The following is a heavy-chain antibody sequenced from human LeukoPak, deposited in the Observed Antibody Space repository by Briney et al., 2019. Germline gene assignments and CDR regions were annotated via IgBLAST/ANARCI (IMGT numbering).Heavy chain of an antibody. J-gene: IGHJ4*02. V-gene: IGHV1-18*04. Sequence: GSSVNVSCMASGYTFRSYIISGLGRAAGREGDGMGWISPSNWDKRLPQKVQDRVTMTTDTSTTTVYLELRSLTSDDTATYYCARDSGWELRHLFFDEWGQGTLVTVSS. CDR2: ISPSNWDK. D-gene: IGHD1-26*01. CDR3: ARDSGWELRHLFFDE. CDR1: GYTFRSYI.